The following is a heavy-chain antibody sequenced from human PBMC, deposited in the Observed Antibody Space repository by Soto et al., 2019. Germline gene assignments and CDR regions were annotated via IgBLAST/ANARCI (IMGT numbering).Heavy chain of an antibody. V-gene: IGHV1-2*02. CDR3: ARSALVLRVYLPTAEWFDP. CDR1: GFTFTGYY. Sequence: ASVKVSCKASGFTFTGYYIHRVRQAPGQGLEWMGWINPHSGGTKYAQKFQGRVTMTRDTSIAAASMELSGLTSDDTAVYYCARSALVLRVYLPTAEWFDPWGQGTLVTVSS. CDR2: INPHSGGT. J-gene: IGHJ5*02. D-gene: IGHD2-8*01.